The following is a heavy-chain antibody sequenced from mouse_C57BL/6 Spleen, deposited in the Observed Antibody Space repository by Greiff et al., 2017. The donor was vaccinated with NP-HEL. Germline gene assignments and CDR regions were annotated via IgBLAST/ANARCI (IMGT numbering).Heavy chain of an antibody. Sequence: VQLQQSGTELVKPGASVKLSCKASGYTFTSYWMHWVKQRPGQGLEWIGNINPSNGGTNYNEKFKSKATLTVDKSSSTAYMQLSSLTSEDSAVYYCARSGPYYYGSSYVYFDVWGTGTTVTVSS. V-gene: IGHV1-53*01. CDR1: GYTFTSYW. J-gene: IGHJ1*03. D-gene: IGHD1-1*01. CDR2: INPSNGGT. CDR3: ARSGPYYYGSSYVYFDV.